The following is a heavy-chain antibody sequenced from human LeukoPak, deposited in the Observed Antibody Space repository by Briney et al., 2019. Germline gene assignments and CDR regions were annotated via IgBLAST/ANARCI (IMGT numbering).Heavy chain of an antibody. CDR2: ISGSGGST. V-gene: IGHV3-23*01. Sequence: GGSLRLSCAASGFTFSNYGMSWVRQAPGKGLEWVSAISGSGGSTYYADSVKGRFTISRDNSKNTLFLQMNSLRAEDTALYYCARDLPYIAVAGRFDYWGQGTLVTVSS. CDR1: GFTFSNYG. D-gene: IGHD6-19*01. CDR3: ARDLPYIAVAGRFDY. J-gene: IGHJ4*02.